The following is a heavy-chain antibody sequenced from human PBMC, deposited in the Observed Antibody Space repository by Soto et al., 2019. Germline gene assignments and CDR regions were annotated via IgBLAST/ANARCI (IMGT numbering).Heavy chain of an antibody. J-gene: IGHJ5*02. D-gene: IGHD3-22*01. CDR3: ARTTYYYDSSGHPTGWFHP. V-gene: IGHV4-30-4*01. Sequence: SETLSLTCTVSGDSIGSGVYYWSWIRQPPGKGLEWIGYIYYSGSTYYNPSLKSRVTISVDTSKNQFSLKLSSVTAADTAMYCCARTTYYYDSSGHPTGWFHPSGPATLLTLSS. CDR1: GDSIGSGVYY. CDR2: IYYSGST.